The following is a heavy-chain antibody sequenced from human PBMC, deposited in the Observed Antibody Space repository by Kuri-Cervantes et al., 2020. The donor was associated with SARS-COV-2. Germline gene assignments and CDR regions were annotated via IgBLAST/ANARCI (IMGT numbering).Heavy chain of an antibody. J-gene: IGHJ3*02. Sequence: GGSLRLSCAASGFTFSSYAMHWVRQAPGKGLEWVAVISYDGSNKYYADSVKGRFTISRDNSKNTLYLQMNSLRAEDTAVYYCARALVNIAEIDAFDIWGQGTMVTVSS. CDR1: GFTFSSYA. CDR3: ARALVNIAEIDAFDI. CDR2: ISYDGSNK. D-gene: IGHD3-10*01. V-gene: IGHV3-30-3*01.